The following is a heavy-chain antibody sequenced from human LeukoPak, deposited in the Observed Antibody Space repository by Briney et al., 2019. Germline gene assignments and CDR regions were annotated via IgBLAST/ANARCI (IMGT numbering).Heavy chain of an antibody. J-gene: IGHJ3*02. CDR1: GGTFSSYA. Sequence: ASVKVSCKASGGTFSSYAISWVRQAPGQGLEWMGWINPNSGGTNYAQKFQGWVTMTRDTSISTAYMELSRLRSDDTAVYYCARQWELLAFDIWGQGTMVTVSS. D-gene: IGHD1-26*01. CDR3: ARQWELLAFDI. V-gene: IGHV1-2*04. CDR2: INPNSGGT.